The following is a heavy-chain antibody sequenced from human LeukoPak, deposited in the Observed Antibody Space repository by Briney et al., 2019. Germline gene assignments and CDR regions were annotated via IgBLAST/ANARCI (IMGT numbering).Heavy chain of an antibody. V-gene: IGHV1-8*01. J-gene: IGHJ4*02. Sequence: ASVKVSCKASGYTFTSYEINWVRQATGQGLEWMGWMYPNSGDTAYAQKFQGRITMTRSTSISTAYMELSSLRSEDTAVYYCARGLGTYDSSELTWPMISFWGQGTLVTVSS. CDR1: GYTFTSYE. D-gene: IGHD3-22*01. CDR3: ARGLGTYDSSELTWPMISF. CDR2: MYPNSGDT.